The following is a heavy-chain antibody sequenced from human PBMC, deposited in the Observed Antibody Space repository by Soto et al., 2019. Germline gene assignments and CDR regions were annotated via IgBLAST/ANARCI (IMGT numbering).Heavy chain of an antibody. D-gene: IGHD3-16*01. CDR1: GGSISGDYY. Sequence: SETLSLTCSVSGGSISGDYYWSWIRQSPEKGLEWIGYIYYSGSSYSNPALQSRLSMSLDTSKNQFSLKLRSVTAADTAVYYCSRGGARRPGHFDSRGQ. V-gene: IGHV4-30-4*08. CDR3: SRGGARRPGHFDS. J-gene: IGHJ4*02. CDR2: IYYSGSS.